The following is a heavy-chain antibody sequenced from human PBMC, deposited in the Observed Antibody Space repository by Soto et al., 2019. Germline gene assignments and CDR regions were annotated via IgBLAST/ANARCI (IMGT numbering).Heavy chain of an antibody. J-gene: IGHJ4*02. CDR2: IKQDGGEK. V-gene: IGHV3-7*04. CDR1: GFTFTSYW. D-gene: IGHD3-16*02. Sequence: EVQLVESGGGLVQPGGSLRLSCAASGFTFTSYWMTWVRQAPGKGLEWVANIKQDGGEKYYVGSVKGRFTISRDNAENSLYLQLGRLRAEDAAVYYCARGAFPTWGTYPLDYWGQGALVTVSS. CDR3: ARGAFPTWGTYPLDY.